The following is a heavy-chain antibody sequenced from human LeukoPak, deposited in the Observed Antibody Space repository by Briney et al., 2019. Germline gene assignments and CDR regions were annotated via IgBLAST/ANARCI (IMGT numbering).Heavy chain of an antibody. J-gene: IGHJ4*02. CDR2: ISTSGDDI. V-gene: IGHV3-23*01. CDR3: ATRILPTVGFDT. D-gene: IGHD4-17*01. CDR1: GFTFSSYD. Sequence: PGGSLRLSCAASGFTFSSYDMHWVRQATGKGLEWVSTISTSGDDIYYADSVKGRFTISRDNSKNTFYLQMNSLRVEDTAIYYCATRILPTVGFDTWGQGTLVTVSS.